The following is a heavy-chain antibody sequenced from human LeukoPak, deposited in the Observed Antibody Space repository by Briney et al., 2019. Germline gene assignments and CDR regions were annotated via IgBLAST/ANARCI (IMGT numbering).Heavy chain of an antibody. CDR2: ISGFNGNA. D-gene: IGHD6-13*01. J-gene: IGHJ4*02. CDR1: GYSFTNCG. CDR3: ARDERSAAAGSAYYLDS. V-gene: IGHV1-18*01. Sequence: ASVKVSCKASGYSFTNCGISWVRQAPGQGFEWMGWISGFNGNANFAPKLQDRVTLTTDASTSTAYMELRSLRSDDTAVYYCARDERSAAAGSAYYLDSWGQGTLVTVSS.